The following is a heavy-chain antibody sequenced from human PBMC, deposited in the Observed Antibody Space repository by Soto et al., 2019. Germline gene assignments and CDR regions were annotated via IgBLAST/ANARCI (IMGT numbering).Heavy chain of an antibody. CDR2: INHSGST. CDR3: GRLKRGYSYGYYYYYYMDV. J-gene: IGHJ6*03. V-gene: IGHV4-34*01. Sequence: SETLSLTCAVYGGSFSGYYWSWIRQPPGKGLEWIGEINHSGSTNYNPSLKSRVTISVDTSKNQFSLKLSSVTAADTAVYYCGRLKRGYSYGYYYYYYMDVWGKGTTVTVSS. D-gene: IGHD5-18*01. CDR1: GGSFSGYY.